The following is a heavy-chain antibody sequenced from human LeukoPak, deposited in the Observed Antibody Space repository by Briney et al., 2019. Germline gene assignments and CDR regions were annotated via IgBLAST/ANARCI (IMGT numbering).Heavy chain of an antibody. CDR2: IWYDGSNK. V-gene: IGHV3-33*06. Sequence: GGSLRLSCAASGFTFSEYSMSWVRQAPGKGLEWVAVIWYDGSNKYYADSVKGRFTISRDNSKNTLYLQMNSLRAEDTAVYYCAKAGYSGYDMAFNIWGQGTMVTVSS. D-gene: IGHD5-12*01. CDR3: AKAGYSGYDMAFNI. CDR1: GFTFSEYS. J-gene: IGHJ3*02.